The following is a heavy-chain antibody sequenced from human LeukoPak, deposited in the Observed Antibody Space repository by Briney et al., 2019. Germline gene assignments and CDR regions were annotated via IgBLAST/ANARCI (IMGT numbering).Heavy chain of an antibody. J-gene: IGHJ6*03. CDR3: ARDRRGYCSSTSCYEHYMDV. CDR1: GGSISSGSYY. V-gene: IGHV4-61*02. Sequence: SETLSLTCTVSGGSISSGSYYWSWIRQPAGKGLEWIGRIYTSGSTNYNPSLKSRVTISVDTSKNQFSLKLSSVTAADTAVYYCARDRRGYCSSTSCYEHYMDVWGKGTTVTISS. D-gene: IGHD2-2*01. CDR2: IYTSGST.